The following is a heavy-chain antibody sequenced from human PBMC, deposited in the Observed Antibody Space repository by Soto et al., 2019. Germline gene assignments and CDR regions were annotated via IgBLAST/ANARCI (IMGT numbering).Heavy chain of an antibody. CDR1: GGSISSSSYY. V-gene: IGHV4-39*01. CDR3: ARAVGGRMITTTN. J-gene: IGHJ4*02. CDR2: IYYSGST. D-gene: IGHD3-16*01. Sequence: QLQLQESGPGLVKPSETLSLTCTVSGGSISSSSYYWGWIRQPPGKGLEWIGSIYYSGSTYYNPSLKSRVTISVDTSKNQFSLKLSSVTAADTAVYYCARAVGGRMITTTNWGQGTLVTVSS.